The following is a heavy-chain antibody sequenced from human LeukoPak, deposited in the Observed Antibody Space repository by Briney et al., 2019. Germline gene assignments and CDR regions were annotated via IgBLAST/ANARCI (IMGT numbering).Heavy chain of an antibody. CDR2: ISSNGGST. CDR1: GFTFSSYA. V-gene: IGHV3-64*02. CDR3: ARGYCGSTSCWIDY. D-gene: IGHD2-2*01. J-gene: IGHJ4*02. Sequence: PGGSLRLSCAASGFTFSSYAMHWVRQAPGKGLEYVSAISSNGGSTYYADSVKGRFTISRDNSKNTLYLQMGSLRAEDMAVYYCARGYCGSTSCWIDYWGQGTLATVSS.